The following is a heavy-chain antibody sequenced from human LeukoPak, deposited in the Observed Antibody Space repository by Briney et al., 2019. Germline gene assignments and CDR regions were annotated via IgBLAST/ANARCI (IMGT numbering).Heavy chain of an antibody. J-gene: IGHJ4*02. CDR2: INPDSGGT. D-gene: IGHD6-19*01. Sequence: ASVKVSCKATVYTFTDYYMHWVRQAPGQGLEWMGWINPDSGGTKYAEKFQGRVTMTRDTSITTAYMDLSSLRSDDTAMYYCATLRRSGWYICDWGQGTLVTVSS. CDR3: ATLRRSGWYICD. CDR1: VYTFTDYY. V-gene: IGHV1-2*02.